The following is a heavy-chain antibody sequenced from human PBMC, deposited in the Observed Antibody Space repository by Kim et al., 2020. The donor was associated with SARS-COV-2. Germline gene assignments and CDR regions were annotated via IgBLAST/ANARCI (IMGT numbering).Heavy chain of an antibody. D-gene: IGHD2-15*01. CDR3: ARDCSGVSCYVY. V-gene: IGHV3-11*05. J-gene: IGHJ4*02. CDR1: GFTFSDYY. CDR2: ISSISSYT. Sequence: GGSLRLSCAASGFTFSDYYMSWIRQTPGKGLEWVSFISSISSYTNYADAVKGRFTISRDNAKSSLYLQMNSLRAEDTAVYYCARDCSGVSCYVYWGQGTRVTVSS.